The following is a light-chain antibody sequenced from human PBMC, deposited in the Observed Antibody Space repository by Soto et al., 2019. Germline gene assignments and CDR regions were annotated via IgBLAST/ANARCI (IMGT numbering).Light chain of an antibody. CDR3: QQYNNWPPWT. Sequence: EIVMTQSPATLSVSPGERATLSCGASQSVSSKLAWYQQKPGQAPRLLIHGASTRATGIPARFSGSGSGTEFTLTISSLQSEDFAVYYCQQYNNWPPWTFGQGTKVEIK. V-gene: IGKV3-15*01. CDR1: QSVSSK. CDR2: GAS. J-gene: IGKJ1*01.